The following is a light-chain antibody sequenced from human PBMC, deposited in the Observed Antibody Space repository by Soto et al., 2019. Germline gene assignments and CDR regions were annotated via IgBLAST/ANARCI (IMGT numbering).Light chain of an antibody. J-gene: IGLJ1*01. CDR2: DVS. CDR3: CSYAGSYYV. V-gene: IGLV2-11*01. Sequence: QSALPQPRSGSGSPGQSVTISCTGTSSDVGGYNYVSWYQQHPGKAPKLMIYDVSKRPSGVPDRFSGSKSGNTASLTISGLQAEDEADYYCCSYAGSYYVFGTGTKVTVL. CDR1: SSDVGGYNY.